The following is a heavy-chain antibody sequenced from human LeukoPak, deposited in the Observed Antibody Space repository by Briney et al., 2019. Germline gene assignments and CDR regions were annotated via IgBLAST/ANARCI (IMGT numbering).Heavy chain of an antibody. Sequence: GGSLRLSCAASGFTFSSYWMSWVRQAPGKGLEWVANIKQDGSEKYYVDSVKGRFTISGDNAKNSLYLQMNSLRAEDTAVYYCARERTVVTQVSFDYWGQGTLVTVSS. V-gene: IGHV3-7*01. CDR3: ARERTVVTQVSFDY. D-gene: IGHD4-23*01. J-gene: IGHJ4*02. CDR2: IKQDGSEK. CDR1: GFTFSSYW.